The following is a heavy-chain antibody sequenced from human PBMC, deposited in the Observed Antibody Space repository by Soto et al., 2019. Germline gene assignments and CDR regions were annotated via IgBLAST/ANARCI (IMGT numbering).Heavy chain of an antibody. Sequence: SVKVSCKASGGTFSSYTISWVRQAPGQGLEWMGRIIPILGIANYAQKFQGRVTITADKSTSTAYMELRSLRSDDTAVYYCARAVSASVVGDYWGQGTLVTV. CDR1: GGTFSSYT. V-gene: IGHV1-69*02. D-gene: IGHD2-15*01. CDR2: IIPILGIA. CDR3: ARAVSASVVGDY. J-gene: IGHJ4*02.